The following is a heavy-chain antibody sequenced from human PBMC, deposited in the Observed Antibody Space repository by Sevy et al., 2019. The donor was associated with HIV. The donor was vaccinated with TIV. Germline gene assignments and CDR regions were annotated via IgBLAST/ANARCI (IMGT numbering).Heavy chain of an antibody. CDR1: GFNISPYS. CDR2: ISKDGKKQ. Sequence: GGSLRLSCSASGFNISPYSLHWVRQTPGKGLQWLAVISKDGKKQQFSDFVRGRFSLSRDNSRNTFYLQMNNLRPEDTAVYFCAKQGYYYDAHSQSVDWFDPWGQGTLVTVSS. V-gene: IGHV3-30-3*02. D-gene: IGHD3-22*01. J-gene: IGHJ5*02. CDR3: AKQGYYYDAHSQSVDWFDP.